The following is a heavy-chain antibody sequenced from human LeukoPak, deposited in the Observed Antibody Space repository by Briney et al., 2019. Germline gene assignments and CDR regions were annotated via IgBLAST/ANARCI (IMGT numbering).Heavy chain of an antibody. Sequence: PGGSLRLSCAASGFTFSSYWMSWVRQAPGKGLEWVANIKQDGSEKYYADSVKGRFTISRDNSKNTLYLQMNSLRAEDTAMYYCARDPRDIVATILVGWFDPWGQGTLVTVSS. CDR2: IKQDGSEK. J-gene: IGHJ5*02. D-gene: IGHD5-12*01. CDR3: ARDPRDIVATILVGWFDP. CDR1: GFTFSSYW. V-gene: IGHV3-7*01.